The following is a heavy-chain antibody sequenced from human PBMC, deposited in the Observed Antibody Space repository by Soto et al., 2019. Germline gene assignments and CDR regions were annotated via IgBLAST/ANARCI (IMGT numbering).Heavy chain of an antibody. D-gene: IGHD2-2*01. J-gene: IGHJ6*02. CDR3: ARAGYCSSTSCSHYYYYGMDV. Sequence: GESLKISCKGSGYSFTSYWIGWVRQMPGKGLEWMGIIYPGDSDTRYSPSFQGQVTISADKSISTAYLQWSSLKASDTAMYYCARAGYCSSTSCSHYYYYGMDVWGQGTTVTRLL. CDR2: IYPGDSDT. CDR1: GYSFTSYW. V-gene: IGHV5-51*01.